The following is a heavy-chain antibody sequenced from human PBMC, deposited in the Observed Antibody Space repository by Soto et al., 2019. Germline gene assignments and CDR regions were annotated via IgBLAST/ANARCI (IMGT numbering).Heavy chain of an antibody. Sequence: GGSLRLSCAASGFTFSSYAMSWVRQAPGKGLEWVSAISGSGGSTYYADSVKGRFTISRDNSKNTLYLQMNSLRAEDTAVYYCARDRGSYYSGMDVWGQGTTVTVSS. J-gene: IGHJ6*02. CDR1: GFTFSSYA. CDR2: ISGSGGST. V-gene: IGHV3-23*01. CDR3: ARDRGSYYSGMDV. D-gene: IGHD1-26*01.